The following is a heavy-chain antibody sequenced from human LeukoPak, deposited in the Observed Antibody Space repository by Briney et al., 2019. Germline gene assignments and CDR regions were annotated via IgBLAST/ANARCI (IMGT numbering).Heavy chain of an antibody. D-gene: IGHD2-2*01. J-gene: IGHJ5*02. CDR3: TTGVGDSGGTSCYLGPDP. Sequence: GGSLRLSCAASGFTFSSYGMHWVRQAPGKGLEWVGRIKSKADGGTTDYAAPVTGRFTISRDDARNTVFLQMNSLKTEDTAVYFCTTGVGDSGGTSCYLGPDPWGQGTLVTVSS. CDR2: IKSKADGGTT. V-gene: IGHV3-15*07. CDR1: GFTFSSYG.